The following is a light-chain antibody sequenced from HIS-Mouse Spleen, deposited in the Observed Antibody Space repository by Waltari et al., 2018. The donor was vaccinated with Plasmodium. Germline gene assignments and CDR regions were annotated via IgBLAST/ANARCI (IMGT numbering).Light chain of an antibody. CDR3: YSTDSSGNHRV. V-gene: IGLV3-10*01. CDR2: EDS. CDR1: ALPKKS. J-gene: IGLJ3*02. Sequence: SYELTPPPSVSVSPGQTARITCSGDALPKKSAYWYQQKSGQAPVLVISEDSKRPSGIPERFSGSSSGTMATLTISGAQVEDEADYYCYSTDSSGNHRVFGGGTKLTVL.